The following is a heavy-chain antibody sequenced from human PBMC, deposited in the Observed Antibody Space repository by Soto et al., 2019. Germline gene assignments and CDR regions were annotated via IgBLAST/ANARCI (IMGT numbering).Heavy chain of an antibody. CDR1: GFTFSSYW. J-gene: IGHJ6*02. Sequence: EVQLVESGGGLVQPGGSLRLSCAASGFTFSSYWMSWVRQAPGKGLEWVTNIKQDGSEKYYVDSVKGRFTISRDNAKNSMYLQMNSLRAEDTAVYYCAREGGSGSYLQGYYYGMDVWGQGTTVTVSS. CDR3: AREGGSGSYLQGYYYGMDV. D-gene: IGHD1-26*01. V-gene: IGHV3-7*03. CDR2: IKQDGSEK.